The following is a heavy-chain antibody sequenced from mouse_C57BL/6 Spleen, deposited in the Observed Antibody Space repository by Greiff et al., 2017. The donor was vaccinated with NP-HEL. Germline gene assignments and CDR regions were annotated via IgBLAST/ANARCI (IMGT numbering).Heavy chain of an antibody. J-gene: IGHJ2*01. Sequence: QVQLKQSGAELVRPGASVTLSCKASGYTFTDYEMHWVKQTPVHGLEWIGAIDPETGGTAYNQKFKGKAILTADKSSSTAYMELRSLTSEDSAVYYCTRAPSNWYYFDYWGQGTTLTVSS. CDR3: TRAPSNWYYFDY. D-gene: IGHD4-1*02. CDR1: GYTFTDYE. CDR2: IDPETGGT. V-gene: IGHV1-15*01.